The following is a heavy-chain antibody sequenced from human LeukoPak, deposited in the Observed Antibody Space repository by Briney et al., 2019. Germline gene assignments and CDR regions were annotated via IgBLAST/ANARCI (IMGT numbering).Heavy chain of an antibody. V-gene: IGHV3-23*01. CDR1: GFTFSSYA. Sequence: GGSLRLSCAASGFTFSSYAMSWVREAPGKRLEWGSAISGRGGSTSYADSVKGRSTISRDNSKNTLYLQRNSLRAEDTAVYYCAKRTIFDGYFDYWGQGTLVTVSS. CDR2: ISGRGGST. CDR3: AKRTIFDGYFDY. J-gene: IGHJ4*02. D-gene: IGHD3-3*01.